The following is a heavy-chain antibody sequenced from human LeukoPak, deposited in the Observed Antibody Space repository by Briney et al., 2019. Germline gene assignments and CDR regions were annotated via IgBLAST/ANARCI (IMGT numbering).Heavy chain of an antibody. J-gene: IGHJ4*02. Sequence: ASAKVSCXASGFTFTSSAMQWVRQARGQRLEWIGWIVVGSGNTNYAQKFQERVTITRDMSTSTAYMELSSLRSEDTAVYYCAAVDLAAAVDEGFDYWGQGTLVTVSS. D-gene: IGHD6-13*01. CDR2: IVVGSGNT. CDR1: GFTFTSSA. CDR3: AAVDLAAAVDEGFDY. V-gene: IGHV1-58*02.